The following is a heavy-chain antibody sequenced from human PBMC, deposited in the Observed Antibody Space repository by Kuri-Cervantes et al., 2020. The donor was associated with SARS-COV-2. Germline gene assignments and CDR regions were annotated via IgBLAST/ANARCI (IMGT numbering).Heavy chain of an antibody. J-gene: IGHJ6*02. CDR3: ARDPLRSRISYGMDV. CDR1: GFTFSSYA. CDR2: ISYDGSNK. V-gene: IGHV3-30-3*01. Sequence: LSLTCAASGFTFSSYAMHWVRQAPGKGLEWVAVISYDGSNKYYADSVKGRFTISRDNSKNTLYLQMNSLRAEDTAVYYCARDPLRSRISYGMDVWGQGTTVTVSS. D-gene: IGHD4-17*01.